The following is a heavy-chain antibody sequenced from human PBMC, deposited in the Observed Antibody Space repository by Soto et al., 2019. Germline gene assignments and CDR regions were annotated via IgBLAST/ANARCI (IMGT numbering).Heavy chain of an antibody. Sequence: LRLSCAASGFTFTNHAMSWVRQAPGKGLEWVSDIGGSGSSTYYADSVKGRFTITRDNSKDTLYLQMNGLRAEDTAVYYCARRGYYYYIAGYWDKFHSDYWGQGALVTVSS. V-gene: IGHV3-23*01. CDR1: GFTFTNHA. CDR3: ARRGYYYYIAGYWDKFHSDY. CDR2: IGGSGSST. J-gene: IGHJ4*02. D-gene: IGHD3-22*01.